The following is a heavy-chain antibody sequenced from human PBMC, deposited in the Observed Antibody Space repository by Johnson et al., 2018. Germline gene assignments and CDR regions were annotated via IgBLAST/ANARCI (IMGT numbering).Heavy chain of an antibody. CDR3: ATARMPYGDYLEYFQH. D-gene: IGHD4-17*01. Sequence: QVQLVQSGGGLVKPGRSXRLSCTASGFSFGDYAMTWFRQAPGKGLEWVAVISYDGSNKYYADPVKGRFTISRDNSKNTMYLQMNSLRAEETAVYYCATARMPYGDYLEYFQHWGQGSLVTVSS. CDR2: ISYDGSNK. J-gene: IGHJ1*01. V-gene: IGHV3-30-3*01. CDR1: GFSFGDYA.